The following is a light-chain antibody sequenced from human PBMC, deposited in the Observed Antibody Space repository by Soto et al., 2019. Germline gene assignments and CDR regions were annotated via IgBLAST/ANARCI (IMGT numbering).Light chain of an antibody. CDR2: GAS. J-gene: IGKJ5*01. Sequence: EIVLTQSPGTLSLSPGERATLSCGASQSVSSSYLAWYQQKPGQTPRLLIYGASGSATGIPDRFSGSGSGTDFTLTISRLEPEDFAVYYCQQHGSSPPVTFGQGTRLEIK. V-gene: IGKV3-20*01. CDR3: QQHGSSPPVT. CDR1: QSVSSSY.